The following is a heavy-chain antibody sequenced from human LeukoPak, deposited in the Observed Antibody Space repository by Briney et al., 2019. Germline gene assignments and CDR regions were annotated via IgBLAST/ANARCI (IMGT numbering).Heavy chain of an antibody. Sequence: ASVKVSCKASGYTFTGYGITWVRQAPGQGLEWMGIINPSGGSTSYAQKFQGRVTMTRDTSTSTVYMELSSLRFEDTAVYYCARVPSYCSSTSCYARRGAFDIWGQGTMVTVSS. CDR2: INPSGGST. D-gene: IGHD2-2*01. CDR1: GYTFTGYG. V-gene: IGHV1-46*01. CDR3: ARVPSYCSSTSCYARRGAFDI. J-gene: IGHJ3*02.